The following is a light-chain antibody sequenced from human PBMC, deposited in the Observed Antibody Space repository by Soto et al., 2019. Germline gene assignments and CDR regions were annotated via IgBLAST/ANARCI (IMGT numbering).Light chain of an antibody. J-gene: IGKJ2*01. CDR1: QSVTSY. CDR3: QQRSNWPPEFT. Sequence: DIVLTQSPAYLSLSPGERVTLSCRASQSVTSYLAWYQQKPGQTPRLLIYDAFTRATGIPDRFSGSGSGTDFTLTISSLEPEDSAVYYCQQRSNWPPEFTFGQGTRVEIK. CDR2: DAF. V-gene: IGKV3-11*01.